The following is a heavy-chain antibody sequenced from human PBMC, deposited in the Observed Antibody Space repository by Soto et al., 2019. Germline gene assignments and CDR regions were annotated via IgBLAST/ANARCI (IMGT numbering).Heavy chain of an antibody. CDR1: ALPVSNSY. J-gene: IGHJ4*02. V-gene: IGHV3-66*01. CDR3: ARDTTVTTPTYFAS. D-gene: IGHD4-17*01. CDR2: LYSDGTT. Sequence: EVQLVESGEVLVQPGGSRGLSCAAPALPVSNSYMNWVRQAPGGGLEWVSILYSDGTTYHADSVKGRFTISRDNSKNTLYLQMHSLRADDTAVYYCARDTTVTTPTYFASWGQGTLVIVSS.